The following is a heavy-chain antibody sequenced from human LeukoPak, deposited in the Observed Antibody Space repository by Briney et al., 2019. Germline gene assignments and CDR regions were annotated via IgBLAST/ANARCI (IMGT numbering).Heavy chain of an antibody. CDR2: IYYDGTNR. V-gene: IGHV3-30*04. D-gene: IGHD6-19*01. J-gene: IGHJ4*02. CDR3: ARIKAVAGPPSYFDY. CDR1: GFIFSNYA. Sequence: SLCLSCTASGFIFSNYAIDWDGPGPGKGLGWLALIYYDGTNRNYADSVKGRFIISRDNSKNTLYLQMNRLRGEDTAVYYCARIKAVAGPPSYFDYWGQGTLVIVSS.